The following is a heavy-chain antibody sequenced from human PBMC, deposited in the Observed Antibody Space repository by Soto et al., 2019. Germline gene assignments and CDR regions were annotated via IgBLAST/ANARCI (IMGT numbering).Heavy chain of an antibody. CDR2: ISWNSGSI. J-gene: IGHJ4*02. Sequence: EVQLVESGGGLVQPGRSLRLSCAASGFTFDDYAMHWVRQAPGKGLEWVSGISWNSGSIGYADSVKGRFTISRDNAKNSLYLQMNSLRAEDTALYYCAKGTPYSSSWTFDYWGQGTLVTVSS. D-gene: IGHD6-13*01. CDR3: AKGTPYSSSWTFDY. V-gene: IGHV3-9*01. CDR1: GFTFDDYA.